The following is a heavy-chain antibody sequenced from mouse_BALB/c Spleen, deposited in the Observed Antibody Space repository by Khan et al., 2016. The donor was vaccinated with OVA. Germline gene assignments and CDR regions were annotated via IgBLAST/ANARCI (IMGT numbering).Heavy chain of an antibody. V-gene: IGHV3-2*02. CDR3: ARTDYYDYGPFPY. Sequence: EVQLQESGPGLVKPSQSLSLTCTVTGYSITSEYAWNWIRQFPGNKLEWMGYINYSGNTRFNPSLKSRTSITRDTSKNQFFLQLNSVTTEDTATYYCARTDYYDYGPFPYWGQGTLVTVSA. D-gene: IGHD2-4*01. J-gene: IGHJ3*01. CDR2: INYSGNT. CDR1: GYSITSEYA.